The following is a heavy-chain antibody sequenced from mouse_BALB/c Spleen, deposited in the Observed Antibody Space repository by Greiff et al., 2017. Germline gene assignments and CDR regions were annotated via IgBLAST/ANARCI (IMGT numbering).Heavy chain of an antibody. Sequence: VQLQQSGPGLVAPSQSLSITCTVSGFSLTSYGVHWVRQPPGKGLEWLGVIWAGGSTNYNSALMSRLSISKDNSKSQVFLKMNSLQTDDTAMYYCARDRGSSPAWFAYWGQGTLVTVSA. D-gene: IGHD1-1*01. CDR1: GFSLTSYG. V-gene: IGHV2-9*02. CDR3: ARDRGSSPAWFAY. J-gene: IGHJ3*01. CDR2: IWAGGST.